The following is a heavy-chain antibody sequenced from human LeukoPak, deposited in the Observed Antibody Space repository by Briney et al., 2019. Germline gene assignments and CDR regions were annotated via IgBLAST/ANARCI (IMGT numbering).Heavy chain of an antibody. CDR3: AREHTPYGSGCTAAY. V-gene: IGHV3-48*01. J-gene: IGHJ4*02. Sequence: GGSLRLSCAASGFTFSSYGLNWVRQAPGEGLEWVSYVSPSSTSIYYADSVKGRFTISRDNAKNSLYLQMNSLRAEDTAVYYCAREHTPYGSGCTAAYWGQGTLVTVSS. CDR2: VSPSSTSI. CDR1: GFTFSSYG. D-gene: IGHD6-19*01.